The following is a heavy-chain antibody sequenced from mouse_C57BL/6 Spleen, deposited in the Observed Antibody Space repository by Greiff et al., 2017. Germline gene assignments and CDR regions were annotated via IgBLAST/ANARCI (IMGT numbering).Heavy chain of an antibody. D-gene: IGHD1-1*01. Sequence: EVKLQESGAELVKPGASVKLSCTASGFNIKDYYMHWVKQRTEQGLEWIGRIHPEDGETKYAPKFQGKATIAADTSSNTAYLPLSSLTSEDTAVYYCARSSITTVGFDYWGQGTTLTVSS. CDR1: GFNIKDYY. CDR2: IHPEDGET. CDR3: ARSSITTVGFDY. J-gene: IGHJ2*01. V-gene: IGHV14-2*01.